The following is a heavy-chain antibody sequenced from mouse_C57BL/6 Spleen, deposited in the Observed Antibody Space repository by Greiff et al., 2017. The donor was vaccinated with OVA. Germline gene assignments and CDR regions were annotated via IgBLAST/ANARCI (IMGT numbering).Heavy chain of an antibody. J-gene: IGHJ2*01. V-gene: IGHV10-1*01. D-gene: IGHD2-4*01. CDR1: GFSFNTYA. Sequence: EVQLVESGGGLVQPKGSLKLSCAASGFSFNTYAMNWVRQAPGKGLEWVARIRSKSNNYATYYADSVKDRFTISRDDSESMLYLQMNNLKTEDTAMYYCVRQWDDYDAFDYWGQGTTLTVSS. CDR2: IRSKSNNYAT. CDR3: VRQWDDYDAFDY.